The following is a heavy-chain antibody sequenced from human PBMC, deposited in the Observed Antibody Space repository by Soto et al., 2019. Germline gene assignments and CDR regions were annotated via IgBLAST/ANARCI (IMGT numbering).Heavy chain of an antibody. J-gene: IGHJ4*02. CDR3: ARARYDSSGYYYFDY. CDR1: GGSISCYY. V-gene: IGHV4-59*01. D-gene: IGHD3-22*01. CDR2: IYYSGSS. Sequence: PSETLSLTCTVSGGSISCYYWSWIRQPPGKGLEWIGYIYYSGSSNYNPSLKSRVTIPLDTSKNQFSLRLRSVTAADTAVYYCARARYDSSGYYYFDYWGLGTLVTVSS.